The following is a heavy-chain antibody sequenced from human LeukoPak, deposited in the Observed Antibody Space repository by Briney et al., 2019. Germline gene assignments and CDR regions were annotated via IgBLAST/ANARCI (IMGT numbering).Heavy chain of an antibody. CDR1: GVSISSYY. J-gene: IGHJ6*02. CDR3: ARRWGMDV. V-gene: IGHV4-59*08. Sequence: SETLSLTCTVSGVSISSYYWSWIRQPPGKGLEWIGYIYYSGSTNYNPSLKSRVTISVDTSKNQFSLKLSSVTAADTAVYYCARRWGMDVWGQGTTVTVSS. CDR2: IYYSGST. D-gene: IGHD6-13*01.